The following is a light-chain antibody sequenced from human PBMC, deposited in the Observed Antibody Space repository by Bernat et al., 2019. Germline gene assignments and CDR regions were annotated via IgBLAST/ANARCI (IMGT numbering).Light chain of an antibody. CDR3: QQYDDLPIT. J-gene: IGKJ5*01. CDR2: DAS. V-gene: IGKV1-33*01. CDR1: QDISNY. Sequence: DIQMTQSPSSLSASVGDRVNITCQASQDISNYLNWYQQRPGKAPTLLIYDASNLKTGVPSRFSGSGSGTDFSFTISSLQPEDIATYFCQQYDDLPITFGQGTRLEIK.